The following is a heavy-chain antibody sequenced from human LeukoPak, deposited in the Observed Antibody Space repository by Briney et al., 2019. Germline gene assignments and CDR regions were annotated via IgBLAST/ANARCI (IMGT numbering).Heavy chain of an antibody. D-gene: IGHD4-17*01. Sequence: AASVKVSCKASGYIFTDYAIQWVRQAPGQGLEWMGWINAGNGKTRYSQKFQGRVTITRDTSASTAYMELSGLRSDDTAVYYCARARWTSTVTTYYLDFWGQGTQVTVSS. CDR2: INAGNGKT. CDR3: ARARWTSTVTTYYLDF. J-gene: IGHJ4*02. V-gene: IGHV1-3*01. CDR1: GYIFTDYA.